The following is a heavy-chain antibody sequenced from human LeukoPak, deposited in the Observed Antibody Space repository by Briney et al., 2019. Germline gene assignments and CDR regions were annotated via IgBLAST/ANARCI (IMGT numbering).Heavy chain of an antibody. J-gene: IGHJ4*02. CDR2: IHRSGNT. Sequence: PGGSLRLSCETSGFIFSSYTMNWDRQAPGKGLEWVSVIHRSGNTYYADSVKGRFTISRDNSKNTLYLQMNSLRAEDTAVYYCARDGPIVGATLFHYWGQGTLVTVSS. CDR1: GFIFSSYT. V-gene: IGHV3-66*01. CDR3: ARDGPIVGATLFHY. D-gene: IGHD1-26*01.